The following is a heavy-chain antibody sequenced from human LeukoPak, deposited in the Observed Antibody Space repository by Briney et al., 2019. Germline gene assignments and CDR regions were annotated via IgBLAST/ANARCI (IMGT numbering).Heavy chain of an antibody. CDR3: ARRGPGLRFLEWLLDYFDY. D-gene: IGHD3-3*01. CDR2: INHSGST. J-gene: IGHJ4*02. Sequence: SETLSLTCAVYGGSFSGYYWSWIRQPPGKGLEWIGEINHSGSTNYNPPLKSRVTISVDTSKNQFSLKLSSVTAADTAVYYCARRGPGLRFLEWLLDYFDYWGQGTLVTVSS. CDR1: GGSFSGYY. V-gene: IGHV4-34*01.